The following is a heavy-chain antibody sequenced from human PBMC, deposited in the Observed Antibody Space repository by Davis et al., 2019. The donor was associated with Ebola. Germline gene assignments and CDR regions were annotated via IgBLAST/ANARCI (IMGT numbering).Heavy chain of an antibody. D-gene: IGHD5-18*01. CDR2: IYYRGST. J-gene: IGHJ6*02. CDR1: GGSISSGGYY. CDR3: VGSYGYYYYGMDV. Sequence: MPSETLSLTCTVSGGSISSGGYYWSWIRHPPGKGRVWIGYIYYRGSTYYNPSLKSRVTISVDTSKNQFPLKLSSVTAADTAVYYCVGSYGYYYYGMDVWGQGTTVTVSS. V-gene: IGHV4-31*03.